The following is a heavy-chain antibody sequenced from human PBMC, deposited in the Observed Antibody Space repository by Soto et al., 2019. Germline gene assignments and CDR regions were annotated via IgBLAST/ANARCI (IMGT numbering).Heavy chain of an antibody. Sequence: QVQLVQSGAEVKKPGASVKVSCKASGYTFTSYDINWVRQATGQGLEWMGWMNPNSGNTGYAQKFQGRVTMTRNTSISTAYMELSSLRSDDTAVYYCARRGFSSSWYYYYYYGLDAWGQGTTVTVSS. D-gene: IGHD6-13*01. CDR2: MNPNSGNT. CDR1: GYTFTSYD. V-gene: IGHV1-8*01. CDR3: ARRGFSSSWYYYYYYGLDA. J-gene: IGHJ6*02.